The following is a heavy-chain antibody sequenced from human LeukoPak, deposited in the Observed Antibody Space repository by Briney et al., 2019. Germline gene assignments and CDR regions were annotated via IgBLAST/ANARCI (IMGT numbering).Heavy chain of an antibody. V-gene: IGHV1-2*02. J-gene: IGHJ2*01. Sequence: ASVKVSCKASGYTFTGYYMHWVRQAPGQGLEWMGWINPNSGGTNYAQKFQGRVTMTRDTSISTAYMELSRLRSDDTAVYYCAREPPRTYWYFDLWGRGTLVTVSS. CDR1: GYTFTGYY. CDR2: INPNSGGT. D-gene: IGHD1/OR15-1a*01. CDR3: AREPPRTYWYFDL.